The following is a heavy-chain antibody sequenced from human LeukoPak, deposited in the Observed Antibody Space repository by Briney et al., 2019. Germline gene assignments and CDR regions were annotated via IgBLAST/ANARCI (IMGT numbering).Heavy chain of an antibody. CDR1: GFTFSSYG. CDR2: ISDTSYI. V-gene: IGHV3-21*06. D-gene: IGHD3-10*01. Sequence: KPGRSLRLSSAASGFTFSSYGMQWVRQAPGKGLEWVASISDTSYISYVHPVKGRFTVSTYNAKNSLFLQMNSLRVVGTGVYFCARDRGARGRGLAWGQGTLVSVSS. J-gene: IGHJ4*02. CDR3: ARDRGARGRGLA.